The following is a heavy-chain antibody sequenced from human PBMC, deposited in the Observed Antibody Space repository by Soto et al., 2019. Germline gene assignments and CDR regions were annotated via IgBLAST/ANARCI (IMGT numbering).Heavy chain of an antibody. CDR1: GFTFSTYW. CDR3: AGWGGHDYNY. D-gene: IGHD4-4*01. V-gene: IGHV3-7*03. CDR2: INPDGNVG. J-gene: IGHJ4*02. Sequence: EVQLLGSGGGLVQPGGSLRLSCVGSGFTFSTYWMNWVRQAPGKGLEWVANINPDGNVGTYVDSVRGRFTTSRDNAKNSPYLQMNSLRADDTAVYFCAGWGGHDYNYWGQGIMVTVSS.